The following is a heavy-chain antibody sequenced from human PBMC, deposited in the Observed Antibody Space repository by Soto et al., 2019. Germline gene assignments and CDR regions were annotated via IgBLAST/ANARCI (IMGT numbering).Heavy chain of an antibody. D-gene: IGHD4-17*01. V-gene: IGHV3-23*01. CDR1: GFTFSSYV. Sequence: QAGGSLRLSCAASGFTFSSYVMSWVRQAPGKGLEWVSGISGSGATTYYADSVKGRFTIYRDNSKNTLYLQMNSLRAEDTAVYYCAALTTVTTAGFDYWGQGTLVTVSS. CDR2: ISGSGATT. CDR3: AALTTVTTAGFDY. J-gene: IGHJ4*02.